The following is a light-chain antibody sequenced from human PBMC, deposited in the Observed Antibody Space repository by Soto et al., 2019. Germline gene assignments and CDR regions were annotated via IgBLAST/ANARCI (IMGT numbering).Light chain of an antibody. Sequence: QSALTQPASVSGSPGQSITISCTGTSSDVGGYNYVSWHQQHPGKAPKLMIYEVSNRPSGVSNRFSGSKSGNTASLTISGLQAEDEADYCCSSYTSSSTLVFGTGTKLTVL. V-gene: IGLV2-14*01. J-gene: IGLJ1*01. CDR1: SSDVGGYNY. CDR3: SSYTSSSTLV. CDR2: EVS.